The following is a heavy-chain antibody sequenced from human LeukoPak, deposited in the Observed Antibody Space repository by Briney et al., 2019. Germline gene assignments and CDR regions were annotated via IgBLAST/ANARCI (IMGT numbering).Heavy chain of an antibody. Sequence: SETLSLTCAVYGGSFSGYYWSWIRQPPGKGLEWIGEINHSGSTNYNPSLKSRVTISVDTSRNQFSLKLSSVTAADTAVYYCARGGGYSGYYFDYWGQGTLVTVSS. CDR2: INHSGST. CDR1: GGSFSGYY. D-gene: IGHD5-12*01. CDR3: ARGGGYSGYYFDY. J-gene: IGHJ4*02. V-gene: IGHV4-34*01.